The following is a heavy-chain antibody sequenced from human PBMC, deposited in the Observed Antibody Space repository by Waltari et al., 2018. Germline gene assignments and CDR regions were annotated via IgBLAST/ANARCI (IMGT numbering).Heavy chain of an antibody. V-gene: IGHV3-23*03. CDR1: GFPFSSYA. Sequence: EVQLLESGGGLVQPGGSVRLSCAASGFPFSSYALSWVRQAPGKGLEWVSVIYRGGSTYDADSVKGRFTISRDNSKNTLYQQMNSLRAEDTAVYYCAKGYYYYYMDVWGKGTTVTVSS. CDR2: IYRGGST. J-gene: IGHJ6*03. CDR3: AKGYYYYYMDV.